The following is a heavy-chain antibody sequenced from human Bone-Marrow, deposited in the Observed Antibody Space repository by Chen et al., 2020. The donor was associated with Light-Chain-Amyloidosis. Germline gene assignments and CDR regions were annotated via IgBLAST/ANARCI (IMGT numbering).Heavy chain of an antibody. J-gene: IGHJ4*02. V-gene: IGHV1-69*04. D-gene: IGHD1-20*01. CDR2: IIPIVGIA. Sequence: QVQLVQSGAEVKKPGSSVKVSCKASGGTFSSYAISWVRQAPGQGLEWMGRIIPIVGIASYAEKFQGRVTITADKSTSTAYRELSSLRSGDTAVYYCARVTGNPDYWGQGTLVTVSS. CDR3: ARVTGNPDY. CDR1: GGTFSSYA.